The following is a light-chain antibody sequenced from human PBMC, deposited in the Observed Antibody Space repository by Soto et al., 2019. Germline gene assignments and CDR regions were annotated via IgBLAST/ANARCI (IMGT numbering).Light chain of an antibody. J-gene: IGKJ5*01. CDR1: QSVRSN. V-gene: IGKV3D-11*02. CDR3: QQRADWPIT. Sequence: IVMTQSPATLSVSPGERATLSCMASQSVRSNLAWYQQKPGQAPRLXIYDASNRATGIPARFSGSGAGTDCTRTISSLEPDDVEVDDCQQRADWPITFGQGTRLEIK. CDR2: DAS.